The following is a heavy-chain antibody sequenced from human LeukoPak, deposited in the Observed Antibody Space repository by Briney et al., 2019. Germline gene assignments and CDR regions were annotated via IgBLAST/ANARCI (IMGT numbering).Heavy chain of an antibody. D-gene: IGHD7-27*01. Sequence: GGSLRLSCAASGFTFSSYAMSWVRQAPGKGLEWISAISGSGAGTYYADSVKGRFTISRDNSKNTLYLQMNSLRAEDTAVYYCAKDLTVDVSDVDYWGQGTLVTVSS. CDR2: ISGSGAGT. V-gene: IGHV3-23*01. CDR1: GFTFSSYA. J-gene: IGHJ4*02. CDR3: AKDLTVDVSDVDY.